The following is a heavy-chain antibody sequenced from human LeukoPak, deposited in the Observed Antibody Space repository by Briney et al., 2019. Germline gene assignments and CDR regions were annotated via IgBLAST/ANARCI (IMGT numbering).Heavy chain of an antibody. CDR3: ARLPPPYYYYMDV. CDR1: RHIFNNFW. CDR2: IYAGDSDT. J-gene: IGHJ6*03. Sequence: GESLKISCKGDRHIFNNFWIAWVRQMPGKGLEWMGIIYAGDSDTRYSPSFQGQVMISVDKSNYTAFLQWSSLKASDTAMYYCARLPPPYYYYMDVWAKGTTVTVSS. V-gene: IGHV5-51*01. D-gene: IGHD1-26*01.